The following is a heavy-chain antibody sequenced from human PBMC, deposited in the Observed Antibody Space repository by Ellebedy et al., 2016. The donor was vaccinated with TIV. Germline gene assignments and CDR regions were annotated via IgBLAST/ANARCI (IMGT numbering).Heavy chain of an antibody. CDR1: GGSISSYY. D-gene: IGHD5-24*01. V-gene: IGHV4-59*08. J-gene: IGHJ5*02. CDR2: IYYSGST. Sequence: MPSETLSLTCTVSGGSISSYYWSWIRQAPGKGLEWIGYIYYSGSTNYNPSLKSRVTISVDTSKNQFSLKLSSVTAADTAVYYCARIRDGYRVDPWGQGTLVTVSS. CDR3: ARIRDGYRVDP.